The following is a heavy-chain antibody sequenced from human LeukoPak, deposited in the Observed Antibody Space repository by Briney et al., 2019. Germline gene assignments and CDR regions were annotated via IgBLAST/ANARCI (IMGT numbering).Heavy chain of an antibody. CDR3: ARDCAGSCSSHALDI. CDR1: GFTVSNDY. CDR2: IYSGGST. V-gene: IGHV3-53*01. J-gene: IGHJ3*02. Sequence: PGGSLRLSCAASGFTVSNDYMSWVRQAPGKGLEWVSVIYSGGSTYYADCVKGRLTISRDNSKNTLYLQMNSLRAEDTAIYYCARDCAGSCSSHALDIGGEKTRV. D-gene: IGHD2-15*01.